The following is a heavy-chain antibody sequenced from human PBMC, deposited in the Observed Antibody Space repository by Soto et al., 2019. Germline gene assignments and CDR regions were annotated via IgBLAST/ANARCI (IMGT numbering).Heavy chain of an antibody. CDR2: IIPIFGTA. J-gene: IGHJ4*02. CDR3: ARESGQYGYSYGHTLGY. V-gene: IGHV1-69*12. CDR1: GGTFSSYA. D-gene: IGHD5-18*01. Sequence: QVQLVQSGAEVKKPGSSVKVSCKASGGTFSSYAISWVRQAPGQGLEWMGGIIPIFGTANFAQKFQGRVTITADESTSTAYMELSSLRSEDTAVYYCARESGQYGYSYGHTLGYWGQGTLVTVSS.